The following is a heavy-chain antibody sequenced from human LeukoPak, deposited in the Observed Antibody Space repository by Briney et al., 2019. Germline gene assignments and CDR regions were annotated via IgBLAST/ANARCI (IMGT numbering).Heavy chain of an antibody. J-gene: IGHJ4*02. Sequence: GGSLRLSCAASGFTFSRSAMTWVRQGPGTGLEFVASIIYSGGATYYADSVKGRFTISRDNSKNTLYLQMNSLRAEDTAVYYCARLRGYCSSNSCYPLGYWGQGTLVTVSS. CDR3: ARLRGYCSSNSCYPLGY. D-gene: IGHD2-2*01. V-gene: IGHV3-23*01. CDR1: GFTFSRSA. CDR2: IIYSGGAT.